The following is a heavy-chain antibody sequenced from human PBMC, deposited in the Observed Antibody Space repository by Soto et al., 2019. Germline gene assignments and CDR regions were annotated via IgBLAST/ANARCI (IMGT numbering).Heavy chain of an antibody. CDR1: GFTFSSYA. V-gene: IGHV3-23*01. J-gene: IGHJ4*02. CDR2: ISGSGGST. D-gene: IGHD3-9*01. CDR3: AGYYDILTGSERLLDY. Sequence: GGSLRLSCAASGFTFSSYAMSWVRQAPGKGLEWVSAISGSGGSTYYADSVKGRFTISRDNSKNTLYLQMNSLRAEDTAVYYCAGYYDILTGSERLLDYWGQGTLVTVSS.